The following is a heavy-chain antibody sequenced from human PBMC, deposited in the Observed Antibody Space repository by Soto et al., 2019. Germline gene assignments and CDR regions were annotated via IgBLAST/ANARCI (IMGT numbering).Heavy chain of an antibody. J-gene: IGHJ5*01. V-gene: IGHV3-23*01. Sequence: GSLRLSCAASGFTFSSYWMSWVRQAPGKGLKWVSNIKRSGGSTYYVDSVKGRFTISRDNSKNTLYLQMNSLRAEDTAVYYCAKEWPQYSSSWFGYWGQGTLVTVSS. CDR3: AKEWPQYSSSWFGY. CDR1: GFTFSSYW. D-gene: IGHD6-13*01. CDR2: IKRSGGST.